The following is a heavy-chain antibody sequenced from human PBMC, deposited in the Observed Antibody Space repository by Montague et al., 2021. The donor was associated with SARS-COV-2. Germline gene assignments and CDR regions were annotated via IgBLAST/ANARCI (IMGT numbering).Heavy chain of an antibody. J-gene: IGHJ4*02. Sequence: SETLSLTCTVSGGSVSSGGYYWSWIRPPPGKGLEWIGYIYYSGSTNYNPSLKSRVTISLDTSKNQFSLKLTSVTAADTAVYYCARVSLAAAVTRSDHWGQGTLVTVSS. CDR3: ARVSLAAAVTRSDH. V-gene: IGHV4-61*08. CDR2: IYYSGST. D-gene: IGHD6-13*01. CDR1: GGSVSSGGYY.